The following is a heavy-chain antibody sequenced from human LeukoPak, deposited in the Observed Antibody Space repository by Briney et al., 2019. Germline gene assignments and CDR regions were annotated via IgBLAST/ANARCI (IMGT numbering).Heavy chain of an antibody. D-gene: IGHD3-10*01. V-gene: IGHV1-2*02. J-gene: IGHJ4*02. Sequence: ASVKVSCKASGYTFTGYYMHWVRQAPGQGLEWMGWINPNSGGTNYAQKFQGRVTMTGDTSISTAYMELSRLRSDDTAVYYCARGRTSYYYGSGSQPPPDYWGQGTLVTVSS. CDR2: INPNSGGT. CDR3: ARGRTSYYYGSGSQPPPDY. CDR1: GYTFTGYY.